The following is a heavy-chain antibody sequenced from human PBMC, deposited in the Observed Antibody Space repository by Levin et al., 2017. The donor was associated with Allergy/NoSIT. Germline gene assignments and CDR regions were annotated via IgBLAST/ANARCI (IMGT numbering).Heavy chain of an antibody. J-gene: IGHJ4*02. CDR2: IISSGST. Sequence: PSETLSLTCTVSGASISSYFWSWIRQPPGKGLEWFAYIISSGSTNYNPSLRSRVTISIDPSRNQLSLKLSSVTAADTAIYYGSRHENGKQTDPLEYWGQGTLVTVS. CDR1: GASISSYF. V-gene: IGHV4-59*08. D-gene: IGHD1-1*01. CDR3: SRHENGKQTDPLEY.